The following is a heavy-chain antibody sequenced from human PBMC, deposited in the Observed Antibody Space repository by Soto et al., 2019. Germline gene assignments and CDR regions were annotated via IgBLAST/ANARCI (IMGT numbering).Heavy chain of an antibody. CDR1: GGSISSGDYC. Sequence: SETLSLTCTVSGGSISSGDYCWSWIRHPPGKGLEWIGYIYYSGSTYYNPSLKSRVTISVDTSKNQFSLKLSSVTAADTAVYYCARGRYATTVSDYYYYALDVWGQGTTVTVSS. D-gene: IGHD4-4*01. CDR2: IYYSGST. J-gene: IGHJ6*02. V-gene: IGHV4-30-4*01. CDR3: ARGRYATTVSDYYYYALDV.